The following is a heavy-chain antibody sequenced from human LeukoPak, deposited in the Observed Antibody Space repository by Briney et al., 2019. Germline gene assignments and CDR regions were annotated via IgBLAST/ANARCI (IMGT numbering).Heavy chain of an antibody. V-gene: IGHV3-7*01. Sequence: GGSLRLSCAASGFTFSSYWMSWVRQAPGKGLEWVANIKQDGSGKYYVDSVKGRFTMSRDNARNSLYLQMNSLRVEDTAVYYCARETGIPVAGLNPCYFDYWGQGTLVTVSS. CDR3: ARETGIPVAGLNPCYFDY. J-gene: IGHJ4*02. CDR2: IKQDGSGK. D-gene: IGHD6-19*01. CDR1: GFTFSSYW.